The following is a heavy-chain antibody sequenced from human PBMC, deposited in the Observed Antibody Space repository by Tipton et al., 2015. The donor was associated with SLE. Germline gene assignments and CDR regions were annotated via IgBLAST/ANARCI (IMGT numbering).Heavy chain of an antibody. D-gene: IGHD1-26*01. V-gene: IGHV3-21*01. CDR3: ASILGEGSDY. CDR2: ISSSSSYI. CDR1: GFTFSSYS. J-gene: IGHJ4*02. Sequence: SLRLSCAASGFTFSSYSMNWVRQAPGKGLEWVSSISSSSSYIYYADSVKGRFTISRDNSKSTLYLQMNSLRAEDTAVYYCASILGEGSDYWGQGTLVTVSS.